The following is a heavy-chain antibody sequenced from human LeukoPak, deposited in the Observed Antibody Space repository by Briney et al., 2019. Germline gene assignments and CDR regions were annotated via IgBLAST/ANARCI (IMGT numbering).Heavy chain of an antibody. CDR2: ISAYYGNT. V-gene: IGHV1-18*01. J-gene: IGHJ4*02. Sequence: ASVKVSCKASGYTFTSYGISWVRQAPGQGLEWMGWISAYYGNTNYAQKLQGRVTMTTDKSTSTAYMELSSLRSEDTAVYYCARVTSAYDLYFDYWGQGTLVTVSS. D-gene: IGHD5-12*01. CDR3: ARVTSAYDLYFDY. CDR1: GYTFTSYG.